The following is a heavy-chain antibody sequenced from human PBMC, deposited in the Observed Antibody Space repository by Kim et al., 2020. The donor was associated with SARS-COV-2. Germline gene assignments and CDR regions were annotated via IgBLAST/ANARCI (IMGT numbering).Heavy chain of an antibody. J-gene: IGHJ6*03. D-gene: IGHD2-2*01. V-gene: IGHV5-51*01. Sequence: GESLKISCKGSGYSFTSYWIGGVRQMPGKGLEWMGIIYPGDSDTRYSPSFQGQVTISADKSISTAYLQWSSLKASDTAMYYCARITVPAATYYYYYYMDVWGKGTTVTVSS. CDR3: ARITVPAATYYYYYYMDV. CDR2: IYPGDSDT. CDR1: GYSFTSYW.